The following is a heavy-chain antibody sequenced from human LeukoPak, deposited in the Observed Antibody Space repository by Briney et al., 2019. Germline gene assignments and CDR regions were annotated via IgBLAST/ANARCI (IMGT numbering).Heavy chain of an antibody. D-gene: IGHD6-13*01. CDR1: GRSISSGGYY. CDR3: ARGWTAAGNNWFDP. J-gene: IGHJ5*02. Sequence: ASETQSLPCTVSGRSISSGGYYWSWIRRHGGKGLEWNGKIYYSGSICYNPAHKSQVPISVDTSKNQFTLKLSSVTAADTAVYYCARGWTAAGNNWFDPWGQGTLVTVSS. CDR2: IYYSGSI. V-gene: IGHV4-31*01.